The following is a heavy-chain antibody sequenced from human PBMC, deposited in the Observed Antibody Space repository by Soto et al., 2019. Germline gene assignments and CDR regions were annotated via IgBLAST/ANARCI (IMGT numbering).Heavy chain of an antibody. V-gene: IGHV3-21*01. CDR2: ISSSSSYI. Sequence: EVQLVESGGGLVQPGGSLRLSCAASGFTFSSYSMNWVRQAPGKGLEWVSSISSSSSYIYYADSVKGRFTISRDNAKNSLYLQMNSLRAEDTAVYYCARGISLEWLLNFDYWGQGTLVTVSS. J-gene: IGHJ4*02. D-gene: IGHD3-3*01. CDR1: GFTFSSYS. CDR3: ARGISLEWLLNFDY.